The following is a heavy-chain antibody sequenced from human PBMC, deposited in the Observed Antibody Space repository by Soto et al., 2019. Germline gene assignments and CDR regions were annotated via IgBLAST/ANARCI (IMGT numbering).Heavy chain of an antibody. CDR1: GFTFNYYW. D-gene: IGHD3-16*01. Sequence: GGSLKLSCAASGFTFNYYWMHWVRQAPGQGLVWVSHNHSDGSTTNYADSVKGRFTISRDNAKNTLYLQMNNLRAEDTAVYYCASKPGDYVPPDYWGQGTLVTVSS. CDR2: NHSDGSTT. J-gene: IGHJ4*02. CDR3: ASKPGDYVPPDY. V-gene: IGHV3-74*01.